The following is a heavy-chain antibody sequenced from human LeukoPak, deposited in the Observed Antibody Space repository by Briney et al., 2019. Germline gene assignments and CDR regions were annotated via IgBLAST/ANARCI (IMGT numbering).Heavy chain of an antibody. CDR1: GGSVSSGSYY. Sequence: PSETLSLTCTVSGGSVSSGSYYWSWIRQPPGKGLEWIGYIYYSGSTNYNPSLKSRVTISVDTSKNQFSLKLSSVTAADTAVYYCARGRFGELLYRFYYYYGMDVWGQGTTVTVSS. CDR3: ARGRFGELLYRFYYYYGMDV. CDR2: IYYSGST. J-gene: IGHJ6*02. D-gene: IGHD3-10*01. V-gene: IGHV4-61*01.